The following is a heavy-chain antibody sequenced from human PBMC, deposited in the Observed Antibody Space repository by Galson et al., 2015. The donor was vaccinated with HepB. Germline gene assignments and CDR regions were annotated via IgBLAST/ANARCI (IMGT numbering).Heavy chain of an antibody. CDR3: ARSPVQWLPYED. Sequence: SETLSLTCTVSGGSISSYYWSWIRQPPGKGLEWIGYIYYSGSTNYNPSLKSRVTISVDTSKNQFSLKLSSVTAADTAVYYCARSPVQWLPYEDWGQGTLVTVSS. J-gene: IGHJ4*02. D-gene: IGHD6-19*01. CDR2: IYYSGST. V-gene: IGHV4-59*01. CDR1: GGSISSYY.